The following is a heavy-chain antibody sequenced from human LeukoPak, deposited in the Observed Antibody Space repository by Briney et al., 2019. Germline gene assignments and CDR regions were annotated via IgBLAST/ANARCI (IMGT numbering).Heavy chain of an antibody. D-gene: IGHD2-15*01. Sequence: ASVRVSCKASGYTFTAHYLHWVRQAPGQGLEWMGRINPNSGGTNYAQKFQGRVTMTRDTSISTAYMELSRLRSDDTAVYYCARVVGYCSGGSCRNDYWGQGTLVTVSS. V-gene: IGHV1-2*06. CDR2: INPNSGGT. CDR3: ARVVGYCSGGSCRNDY. CDR1: GYTFTAHY. J-gene: IGHJ4*02.